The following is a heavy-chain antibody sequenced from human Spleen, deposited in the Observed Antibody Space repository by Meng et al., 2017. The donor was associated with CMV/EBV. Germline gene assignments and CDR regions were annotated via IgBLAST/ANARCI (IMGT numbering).Heavy chain of an antibody. CDR1: GFTFSSYE. CDR2: ISETGNTI. V-gene: IGHV3-48*03. Sequence: GESLKISCAASGFTFSSYEMTWVRQAPGKGLEWVSYISETGNTIYYADSVKGRFTISRDNSKNTLYLQMNSLRAEDTAVYYCARDEPYCSSTSCYTYWGQGTLVTVSS. J-gene: IGHJ4*02. D-gene: IGHD2-2*02. CDR3: ARDEPYCSSTSCYTY.